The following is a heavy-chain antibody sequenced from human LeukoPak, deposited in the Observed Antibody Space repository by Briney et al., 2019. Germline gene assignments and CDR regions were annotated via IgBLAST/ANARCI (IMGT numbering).Heavy chain of an antibody. CDR3: ARGGAADY. CDR1: GFTFSSYE. D-gene: IGHD1-26*01. CDR2: ISNTGTTI. V-gene: IGHV3-48*03. Sequence: GGSLRLSCAASGFTFSSYEMNWVRQAPGKGLEWVSYISNTGTTINYADSVKGRFTISRDNAKNSLYLQMNSLRAEDTAAYYCARGGAADYWGQGTLVTVSS. J-gene: IGHJ4*02.